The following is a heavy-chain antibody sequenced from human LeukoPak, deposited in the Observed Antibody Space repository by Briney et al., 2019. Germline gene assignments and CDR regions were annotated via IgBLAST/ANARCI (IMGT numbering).Heavy chain of an antibody. J-gene: IGHJ4*02. CDR3: ARGDSGGWTLFDY. CDR2: IRQDGGAK. Sequence: GGSLRLSCTASGFIFNDFWMSWVRQAPGEGLEWVANIRQDGGAKNYVDSVKGRFTISRDNAKKSLYLQMNSLRAEDAAVYYCARGDSGGWTLFDYWGQGTLVTVSS. D-gene: IGHD3-10*01. V-gene: IGHV3-7*01. CDR1: GFIFNDFW.